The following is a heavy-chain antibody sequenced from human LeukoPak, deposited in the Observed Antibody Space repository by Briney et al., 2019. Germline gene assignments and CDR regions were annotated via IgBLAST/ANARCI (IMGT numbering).Heavy chain of an antibody. CDR2: ISYDGSNK. CDR3: AKDNPYCSGGSCYGASFDY. J-gene: IGHJ4*02. V-gene: IGHV3-30*18. Sequence: PGGSLRLSCAASGFTFSSYGMHWVRQAPGKGLEWVAVISYDGSNKYYADSVKGRFTISRDNSKNTLYLQMNGLRAEDTAVYYCAKDNPYCSGGSCYGASFDYWGQGTLVTVSS. CDR1: GFTFSSYG. D-gene: IGHD2-15*01.